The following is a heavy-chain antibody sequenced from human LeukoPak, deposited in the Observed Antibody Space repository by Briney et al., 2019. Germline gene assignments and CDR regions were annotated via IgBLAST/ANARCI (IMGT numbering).Heavy chain of an antibody. Sequence: PSETLSLTCTVSGDSIRTNYWTRIRQPPGKGLEWIGYISYSGSTNYNPSLKSRVTISRDTSKNQFSLKLTSVTAADTAVYYCARDAYNRNLDYWGQGTLVTVSS. CDR3: ARDAYNRNLDY. D-gene: IGHD1-14*01. J-gene: IGHJ4*02. V-gene: IGHV4-59*01. CDR1: GDSIRTNY. CDR2: ISYSGST.